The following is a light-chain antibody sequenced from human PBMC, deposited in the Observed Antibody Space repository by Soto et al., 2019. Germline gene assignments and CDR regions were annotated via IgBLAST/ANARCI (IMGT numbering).Light chain of an antibody. Sequence: QSVLTQPASVSGSPGQSITISCTGTSSDVGSYNYVSWFQHHPGKAPKLIIYEVNKRPSGISDRFSGSKSGNTASLTIFGLQAEDEADYYCCSYAGTTISYVFGTGTKVTVL. V-gene: IGLV2-23*02. CDR1: SSDVGSYNY. CDR2: EVN. CDR3: CSYAGTTISYV. J-gene: IGLJ1*01.